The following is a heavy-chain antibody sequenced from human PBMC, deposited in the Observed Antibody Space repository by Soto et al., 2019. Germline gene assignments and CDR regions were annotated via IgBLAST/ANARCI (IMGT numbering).Heavy chain of an antibody. Sequence: QNTLKESGPSLEKPTQPLTLTCTFSGFSLKTKGVSVGWIRQPPGKALERLALIYWDDDKRYSPSLKSGLTITKDTYKYQVVLTLTNMDSVFTATYYCAHRCFLFGDFDYWGKGTLVTVSS. J-gene: IGHJ4*02. V-gene: IGHV2-5*02. D-gene: IGHD3-10*01. CDR1: GFSLKTKGVS. CDR2: IYWDDDK. CDR3: AHRCFLFGDFDY.